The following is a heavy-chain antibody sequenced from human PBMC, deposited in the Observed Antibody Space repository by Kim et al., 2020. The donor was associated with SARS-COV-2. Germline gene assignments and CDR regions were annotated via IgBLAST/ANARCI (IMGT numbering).Heavy chain of an antibody. CDR1: GFTFDDYT. CDR3: AKGGDGYTEHWGWGY. V-gene: IGHV3-43*01. CDR2: ISWDGGST. Sequence: GGSLRLSCAASGFTFDDYTMHWVRQAPGKGLEWVSVISWDGGSTYYADSVKGRFTISRDNSKNSLYLQMNSLRTEDTALYYCAKGGDGYTEHWGWGYWGQGTLVTVSS. J-gene: IGHJ4*02. D-gene: IGHD7-27*01.